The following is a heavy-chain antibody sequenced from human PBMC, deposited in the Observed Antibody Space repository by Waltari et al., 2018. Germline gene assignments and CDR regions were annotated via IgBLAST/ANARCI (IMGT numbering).Heavy chain of an antibody. CDR3: AREGGYGDHFDY. D-gene: IGHD4-17*01. CDR2: IKQDGSEK. Sequence: EVQLVESGGGLVQPGVSLGLSCAASGFTFSSYGIGWVRQAPGEGLEWVANIKQDGSEKYYVDSVKGRFTISRDNAKNSLYLQMNSLRAEDTAVYYCAREGGYGDHFDYWGQGTLVTVSS. CDR1: GFTFSSYG. V-gene: IGHV3-7*01. J-gene: IGHJ4*02.